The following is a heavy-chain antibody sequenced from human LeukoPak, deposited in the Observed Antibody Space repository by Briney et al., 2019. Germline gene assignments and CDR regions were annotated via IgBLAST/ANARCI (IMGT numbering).Heavy chain of an antibody. CDR2: IIPIFGTA. CDR3: AVTTPYSSGYNLSDY. J-gene: IGHJ4*02. CDR1: GGTFSSYA. V-gene: IGHV1-69*05. Sequence: SVKVSCKASGGTFSSYAISWVRQAPGQGLEWMGRIIPIFGTANYAQKFQGRVTITTDESTSTAYMELSSLRSEDTAVYYCAVTTPYSSGYNLSDYWGQGTLVTVSS. D-gene: IGHD5-18*01.